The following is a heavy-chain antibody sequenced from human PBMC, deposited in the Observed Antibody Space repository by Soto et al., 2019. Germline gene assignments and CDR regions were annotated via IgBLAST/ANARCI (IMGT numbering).Heavy chain of an antibody. CDR3: VAHCSGVGCPPGYFQH. CDR2: MSPNSAKT. D-gene: IGHD2-15*01. J-gene: IGHJ1*01. V-gene: IGHV1-8*01. Sequence: QVQLVQSGAEVKKPGASVKVSCKASGYTFSNYDINWVRQATGQGPEWMGWMSPNSAKTGCTQKFQGRVTVTWNTSISTAYMELNSLRSEDTAMYYCVAHCSGVGCPPGYFQHWGQGTLVTVSS. CDR1: GYTFSNYD.